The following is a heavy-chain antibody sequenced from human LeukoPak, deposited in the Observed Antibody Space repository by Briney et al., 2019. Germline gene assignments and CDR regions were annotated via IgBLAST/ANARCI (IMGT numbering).Heavy chain of an antibody. V-gene: IGHV1-18*01. CDR3: ARDLNAYSSGWYSLDY. CDR1: GYTFTSYG. D-gene: IGHD6-19*01. J-gene: IGHJ4*02. CDR2: ISAYNGNT. Sequence: ASVKVSCKASGYTFTSYGISWVRQAPGQGLEWMGWISAYNGNTNYAQKLQGRVTMTTDTSTSTAYMELRSLRSDDTAVYYCARDLNAYSSGWYSLDYWGRGNLVTVSS.